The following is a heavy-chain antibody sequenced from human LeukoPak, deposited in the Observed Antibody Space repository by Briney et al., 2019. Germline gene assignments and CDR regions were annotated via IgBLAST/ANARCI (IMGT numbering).Heavy chain of an antibody. CDR3: AKNHLRWLAAFDY. CDR2: ISGSGGST. V-gene: IGHV3-23*01. J-gene: IGHJ4*02. CDR1: GFTFSSYA. Sequence: GGSLRLSCAASGFTFSSYAMSWVRQAPGKGLEWVSAISGSGGSTYYADSVEGRFTISRDNSKNTLYLQMNSLRAEDTAVYYCAKNHLRWLAAFDYWGQGTLVTVSS. D-gene: IGHD6-19*01.